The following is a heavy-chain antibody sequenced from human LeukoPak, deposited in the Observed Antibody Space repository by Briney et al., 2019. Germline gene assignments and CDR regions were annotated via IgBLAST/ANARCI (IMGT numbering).Heavy chain of an antibody. CDR2: INQDGSEK. Sequence: GGSLRLSCAASEFTRSRYCMSWIRQAPGKGLEWVANINQDGSEKYYADSVEGRFTISRDNAKNSLYLQMNSLRAEDTAVYYCATSDYWGQGTLVTVSS. V-gene: IGHV3-7*01. CDR3: ATSDY. J-gene: IGHJ4*02. CDR1: EFTRSRYC.